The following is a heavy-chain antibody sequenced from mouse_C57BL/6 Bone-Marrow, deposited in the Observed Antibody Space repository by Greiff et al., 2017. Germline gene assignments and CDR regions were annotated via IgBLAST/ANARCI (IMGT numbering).Heavy chain of an antibody. CDR2: IDPENGDT. Sequence: VQLQQSGAELVRPGASVKLSCTASGFNIKDDYMHWVKQRPEQGLEWIGWIDPENGDTEYASKFQGKATITADTSSHTAYLQLSSLTSEDTAVYYCSPLITTAYYWGQGTTLTVSS. D-gene: IGHD1-1*01. CDR3: SPLITTAYY. V-gene: IGHV14-4*01. CDR1: GFNIKDDY. J-gene: IGHJ2*01.